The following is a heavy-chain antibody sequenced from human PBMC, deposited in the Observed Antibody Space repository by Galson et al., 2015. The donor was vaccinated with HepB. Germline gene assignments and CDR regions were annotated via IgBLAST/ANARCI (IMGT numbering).Heavy chain of an antibody. J-gene: IGHJ4*02. V-gene: IGHV7-4-1*02. D-gene: IGHD3-16*01. Sequence: SVKVSCKASGYTFTAYAMNWVRQAPEQGLEWMGSINTNTGSPTYARNFTGRFVFSLDTSVSTSYLQISGLEAGDTAVYYCAVDSQGPSGGTFDSWGQGTLVTVSS. CDR3: AVDSQGPSGGTFDS. CDR2: INTNTGSP. CDR1: GYTFTAYA.